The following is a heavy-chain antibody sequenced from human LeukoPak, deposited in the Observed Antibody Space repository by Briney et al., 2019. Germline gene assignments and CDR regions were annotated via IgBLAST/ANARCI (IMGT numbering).Heavy chain of an antibody. V-gene: IGHV5-51*01. CDR2: IYPGDSDT. CDR1: GYTFTNYW. D-gene: IGHD3-10*01. Sequence: GESLKISCKGSGYTFTNYWIGWVRQMPGKGLEWMGIIYPGDSDTRYSPSFQGQVTISADKSVSTAYLQWSSLKASDTAMYFCARHSLYVSGSYYQDYWGQGTLVTVSS. J-gene: IGHJ4*02. CDR3: ARHSLYVSGSYYQDY.